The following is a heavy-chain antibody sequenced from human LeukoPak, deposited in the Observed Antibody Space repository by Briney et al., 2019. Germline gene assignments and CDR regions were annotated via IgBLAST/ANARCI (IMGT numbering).Heavy chain of an antibody. Sequence: SETLSLTCAVYGGSFSGYYWSWIRQPPGKGLEWIGEINHSGSTKYNPSLRSRVTISLDTSKNQFSLKLNSVTAADTAVYYCARVPAAGTGPDLWGQGTLVTVSS. CDR3: ARVPAAGTGPDL. CDR2: INHSGST. V-gene: IGHV4-34*01. D-gene: IGHD6-13*01. CDR1: GGSFSGYY. J-gene: IGHJ5*02.